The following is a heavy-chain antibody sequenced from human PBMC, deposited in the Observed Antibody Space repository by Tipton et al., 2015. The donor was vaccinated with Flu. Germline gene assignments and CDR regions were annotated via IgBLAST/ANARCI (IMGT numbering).Heavy chain of an antibody. CDR1: GGSFSGYY. J-gene: IGHJ5*01. Sequence: TLSLTCAVYGGSFSGYYWSWIRQPPGKGLEWIGEINHSGSTNYNPSLKSRVTISVDTSKNQFSLKLSSVTAADTAVYYCARGSSWKRSASAPTLFPLVSW. CDR3: ARGSSWKRSASAPTLFPLVS. V-gene: IGHV4-34*01. CDR2: INHSGST. D-gene: IGHD6-13*01.